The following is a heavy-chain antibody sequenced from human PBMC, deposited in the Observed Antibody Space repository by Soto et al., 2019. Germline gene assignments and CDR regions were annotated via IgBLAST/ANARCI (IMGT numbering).Heavy chain of an antibody. V-gene: IGHV3-23*01. CDR3: GKGRSYYYYYGVDV. J-gene: IGHJ6*02. Sequence: PGGSLRLSCAASGFTFNIYAMSWVRQAPGKGLEWVSAISGSGGGTYYADSVKGRFTISRDNSNNTLYLQMSSLRAEDTAVYYCGKGRSYYYYYGVDVWGQGTTVTVSS. CDR2: ISGSGGGT. CDR1: GFTFNIYA. D-gene: IGHD1-26*01.